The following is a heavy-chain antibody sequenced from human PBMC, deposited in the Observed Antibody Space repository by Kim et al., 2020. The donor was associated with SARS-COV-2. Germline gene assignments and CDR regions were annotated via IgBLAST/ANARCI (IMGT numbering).Heavy chain of an antibody. CDR2: FDPEDGET. J-gene: IGHJ2*01. CDR3: ATSTLVWFGELLAVWYFDL. D-gene: IGHD3-10*01. CDR1: GYTLTELS. V-gene: IGHV1-24*01. Sequence: ASVKVSCKVSGYTLTELSMHWVRQAPGKGLEWMGGFDPEDGETIYAQKFQGRVTMTEDTSTDTAYMELSSLRSEDTAVYYCATSTLVWFGELLAVWYFDLWGRGTLVTVSS.